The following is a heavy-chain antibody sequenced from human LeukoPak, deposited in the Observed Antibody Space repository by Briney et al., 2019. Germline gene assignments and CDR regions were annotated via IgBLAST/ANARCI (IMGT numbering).Heavy chain of an antibody. CDR3: ARLVLGATSRFDP. V-gene: IGHV4-59*01. Sequence: SETLSLTCTVSGGSIGNYFWSWIRQPPGKGLEWMGYIHYSGSTNYNPSVKSRVTISVDTSKNQFSLKLSSVTAADTAVYYCARLVLGATSRFDPWGQGTLVTVSS. CDR1: GGSIGNYF. CDR2: IHYSGST. D-gene: IGHD2-15*01. J-gene: IGHJ5*02.